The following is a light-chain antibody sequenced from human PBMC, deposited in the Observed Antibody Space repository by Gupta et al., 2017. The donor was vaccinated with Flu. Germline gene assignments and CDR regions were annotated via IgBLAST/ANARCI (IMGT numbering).Light chain of an antibody. V-gene: IGKV1-39*01. J-gene: IGKJ2*01. CDR1: QSISSY. CDR3: QQSYSTPT. CDR2: AAS. Sequence: DIEMTQSPSSLSASVGDRVTITRRASQSISSYLNWYQPKPGKAPKLLSYAASSLRIGVPSSCSGNGSGTDFTLTMSSLQPEDFATYYCQQSYSTPTFGQGTKLEIK.